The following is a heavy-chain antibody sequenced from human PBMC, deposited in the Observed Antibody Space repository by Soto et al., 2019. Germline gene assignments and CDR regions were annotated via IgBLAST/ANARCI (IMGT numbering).Heavy chain of an antibody. J-gene: IGHJ6*02. Sequence: QVQLQESGPGLVKPSQTLSLTCNVSGGSINSGGYYWSWIRQHPGKGLEWIGYIYYSGSTYYTPSLKRRITISVDTSKNQFSLKLSSVTAADTAVYYCARDPNYYGSTMDVWGQGTTVTVSS. CDR3: ARDPNYYGSTMDV. CDR1: GGSINSGGYY. V-gene: IGHV4-31*03. CDR2: IYYSGST. D-gene: IGHD3-10*01.